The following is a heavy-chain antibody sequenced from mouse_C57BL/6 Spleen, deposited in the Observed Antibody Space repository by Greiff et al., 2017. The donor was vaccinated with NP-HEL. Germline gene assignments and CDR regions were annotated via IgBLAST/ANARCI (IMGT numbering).Heavy chain of an antibody. J-gene: IGHJ2*01. CDR2: ISYDGSN. CDR3: ARDRGWNYFDY. V-gene: IGHV3-6*01. Sequence: EVQLQQSGPGLVKPSQSLSLTCSVTGYSITSGYYWNWIRQFPGNKLEWMGYISYDGSNNYNPSLKNRISITRDTSKNQFFLKLNSVTTEDTATYYCARDRGWNYFDYWGQGTTLTVSS. CDR1: GYSITSGYY. D-gene: IGHD3-3*01.